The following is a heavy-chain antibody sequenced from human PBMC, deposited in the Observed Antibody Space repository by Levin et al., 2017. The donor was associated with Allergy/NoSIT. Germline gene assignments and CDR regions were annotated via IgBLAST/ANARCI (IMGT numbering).Heavy chain of an antibody. V-gene: IGHV1-18*01. J-gene: IGHJ5*02. Sequence: GASVKVSCKASGYTFTSYGISWVRQAPGQGLEWMGWISAYNGNTNYAQKLQGRVTMTTDTSTSTAYMELRSLRSDDTAVYYCARFGAAAGPNPWFDPWGQGTLVTVSS. CDR1: GYTFTSYG. CDR2: ISAYNGNT. D-gene: IGHD6-13*01. CDR3: ARFGAAAGPNPWFDP.